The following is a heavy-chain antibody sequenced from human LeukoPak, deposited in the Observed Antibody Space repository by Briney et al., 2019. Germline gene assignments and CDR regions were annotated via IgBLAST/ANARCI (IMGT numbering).Heavy chain of an antibody. CDR2: IYSGGST. J-gene: IGHJ4*02. D-gene: IGHD3-10*01. V-gene: IGHV3-66*01. CDR1: GFTVSSNY. CDR3: ARDRMVRGVWGCFDY. Sequence: GGSLRLSCAASGFTVSSNYMSWVRQAPGKGLEWGSVIYSGGSTYYADSVKGRFTISRDNSKNRLYLQMNSLRAEDTAVYYCARDRMVRGVWGCFDYWGQGTLVTVSS.